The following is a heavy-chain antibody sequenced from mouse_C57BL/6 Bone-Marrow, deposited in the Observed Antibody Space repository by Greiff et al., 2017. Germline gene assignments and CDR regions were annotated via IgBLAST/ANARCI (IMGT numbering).Heavy chain of an antibody. CDR1: GYTFTSYW. D-gene: IGHD4-1*02. CDR3: ARPQLGYYYAMDY. V-gene: IGHV1-55*01. J-gene: IGHJ4*01. CDR2: IYPGSGST. Sequence: VQLQQPGAELVKPGASVKMSCKASGYTFTSYWITWVKQRPGQGLEWIGDIYPGSGSTNYNEKFKSKATLTVDTSSSTAYMQLSSLTSEDSAVYDCARPQLGYYYAMDYWGQGTSVTVSS.